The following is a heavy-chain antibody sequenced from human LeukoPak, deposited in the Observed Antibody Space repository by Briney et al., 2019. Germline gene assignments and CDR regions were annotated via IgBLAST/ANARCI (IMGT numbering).Heavy chain of an antibody. V-gene: IGHV3-30*02. CDR2: IRYDGSNK. J-gene: IGHJ4*02. D-gene: IGHD6-19*01. CDR1: GFTFSSYG. CDR3: ATLGYSSGWDDY. Sequence: GGSLRLSCAASGFTFSSYGMHWVRQAPGKGLEWVTFIRYDGSNKYYADSVKGRFTISRDNSKNTLYLQMNSLRAEDTAVYYCATLGYSSGWDDYWGQGTLVTVSS.